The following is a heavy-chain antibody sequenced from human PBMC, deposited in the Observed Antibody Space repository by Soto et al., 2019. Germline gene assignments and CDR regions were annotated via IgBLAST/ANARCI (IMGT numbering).Heavy chain of an antibody. Sequence: SETLSLTCTVSGGSISSYYWSWIRQPPGKGLEKIGYIYYSGSTNYNPSLKSRVTISVDTSKNQFSLKLSSVTAADTAVYYCARDSSGITIFGVVKRYYYYMDVWGKGTTVTVSS. J-gene: IGHJ6*03. CDR1: GGSISSYY. D-gene: IGHD3-3*01. CDR2: IYYSGST. V-gene: IGHV4-59*01. CDR3: ARDSSGITIFGVVKRYYYYMDV.